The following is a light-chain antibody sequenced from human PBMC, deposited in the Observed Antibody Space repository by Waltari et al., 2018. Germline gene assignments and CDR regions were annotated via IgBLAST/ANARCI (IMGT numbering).Light chain of an antibody. V-gene: IGKV3-20*01. CDR2: GAS. CDR3: QQYGSSRRT. CDR1: QSVSSSY. Sequence: EIVLTQSPGTLSLSPGERATLSCRASQSVSSSYLAWYQQKPGQAPRLLIYGASSRATGIPDRFSGSGSVTDFTLTISRLEPEDFAVYYCQQYGSSRRTFGQGTKVEIK. J-gene: IGKJ1*01.